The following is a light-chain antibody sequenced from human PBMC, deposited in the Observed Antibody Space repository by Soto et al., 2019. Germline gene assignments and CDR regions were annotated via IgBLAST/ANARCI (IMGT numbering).Light chain of an antibody. V-gene: IGKV3-15*01. CDR2: GSS. Sequence: EIVMTQSPATRSVSPGERATLSCRASQSVSSNLAWYQQKPGQAPRLLIHGSSTRATGIPDRFSGSGSGTECTLPINSLQSEDFAVYYCQQYNNWPPTFGRGTKVEVK. CDR3: QQYNNWPPT. CDR1: QSVSSN. J-gene: IGKJ1*01.